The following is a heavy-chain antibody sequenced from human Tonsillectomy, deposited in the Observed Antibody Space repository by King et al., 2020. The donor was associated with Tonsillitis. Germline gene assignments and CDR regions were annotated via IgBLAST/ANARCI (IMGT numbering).Heavy chain of an antibody. D-gene: IGHD3-3*01. J-gene: IGHJ6*02. CDR2: MSGAGART. Sequence: VQLVEAGGGLVQPGGSLRLSCAASGFTFSTYAMTWVRQAPGKGLDWVSVMSGAGARTYHADSVKGRFTISMDNSKNTLYLQMNSLRAEDTAVYYCAKCPYDFWSGGLYYAMDVWGQGTTVTVSS. CDR1: GFTFSTYA. V-gene: IGHV3-23*04. CDR3: AKCPYDFWSGGLYYAMDV.